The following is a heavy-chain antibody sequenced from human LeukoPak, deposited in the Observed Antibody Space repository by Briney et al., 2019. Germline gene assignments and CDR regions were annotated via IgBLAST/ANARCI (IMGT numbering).Heavy chain of an antibody. CDR3: ARVRYSYGYDW. CDR1: ALTLGNSW. Sequence: GRCLTLACAASALTLGNSWTHWVRQPPGDWLGWVSRINSDGRSISYADSVKGRFTLSRDNAKNTLYLQMNSLRAEDTAVYYCARVRYSYGYDWWGQGTLVTVSS. D-gene: IGHD5-18*01. CDR2: INSDGRSI. V-gene: IGHV3-74*01. J-gene: IGHJ4*02.